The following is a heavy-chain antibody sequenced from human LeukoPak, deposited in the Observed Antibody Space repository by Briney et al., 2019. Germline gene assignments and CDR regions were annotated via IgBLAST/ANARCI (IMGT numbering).Heavy chain of an antibody. Sequence: GGSLRLSCAASGFPFNTQDMRWVRQAPGKGLEWVSSIHADGVGTFYANSVRGRFTISRDNSKNTLDLQMNSLRVEDTAVYYCGKGRVSEWGQGTLVTVSS. CDR2: IHADGVGT. J-gene: IGHJ4*02. CDR3: GKGRVSE. CDR1: GFPFNTQD. V-gene: IGHV3-23*01. D-gene: IGHD6-19*01.